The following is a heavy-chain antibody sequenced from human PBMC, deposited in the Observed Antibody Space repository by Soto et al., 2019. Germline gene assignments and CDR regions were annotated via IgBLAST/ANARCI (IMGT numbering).Heavy chain of an antibody. Sequence: GGSLRLSCAASGLTFSNYGISWVRQAPGKGLEWVSSITIESSYIYYADSLKGRFTISRDNAKNSLYLQMNSLRAEDTAVYYCARVDGYTYPNDYWGQGTLGTVSS. D-gene: IGHD5-12*01. V-gene: IGHV3-21*01. CDR3: ARVDGYTYPNDY. CDR1: GLTFSNYG. CDR2: ITIESSYI. J-gene: IGHJ4*02.